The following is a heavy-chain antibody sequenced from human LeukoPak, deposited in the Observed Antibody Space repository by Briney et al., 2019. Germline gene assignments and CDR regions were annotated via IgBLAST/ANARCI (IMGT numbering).Heavy chain of an antibody. Sequence: SEALSLTCTVSGGSISSGSYYWSWIRQPAGTGLEWIGRIYTSGSTNYNPSLKSRVTISVDTSKNQFSLKLSSVTAADTAVYYCARDPNYYDSSGYDYWGQGTLVTVSS. V-gene: IGHV4-61*02. CDR3: ARDPNYYDSSGYDY. D-gene: IGHD3-22*01. J-gene: IGHJ4*02. CDR2: IYTSGST. CDR1: GGSISSGSYY.